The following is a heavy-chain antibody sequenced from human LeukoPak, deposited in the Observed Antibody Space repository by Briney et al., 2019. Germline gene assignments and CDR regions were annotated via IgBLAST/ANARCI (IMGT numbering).Heavy chain of an antibody. CDR3: AELGITMIGGV. CDR1: GFTVSSNY. J-gene: IGHJ6*04. CDR2: IHGNGNT. V-gene: IGHV3-66*01. Sequence: GGSLRLSCAASGFTVSSNYMSWVRQAPGKGLEWVSVIHGNGNTYYADSVKGRFTISRDNSKNTLYLQMNSLRAEDTAVYYCAELGITMIGGVWGKGTTVTISS. D-gene: IGHD3-10*02.